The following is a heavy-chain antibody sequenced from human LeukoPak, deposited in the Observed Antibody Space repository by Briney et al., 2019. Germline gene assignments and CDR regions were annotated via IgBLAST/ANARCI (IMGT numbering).Heavy chain of an antibody. D-gene: IGHD6-19*01. J-gene: IGHJ5*02. Sequence: SVKVSCKASGGTFSSYAISWVRQAPGQGLEWMGGIIPIFGTANYAQKFQGRVTITADESTSTAYMELSSLRSEGTAVYYCARAGIRRGWYDNWFDPWGQGTLVTVSS. V-gene: IGHV1-69*13. CDR2: IIPIFGTA. CDR3: ARAGIRRGWYDNWFDP. CDR1: GGTFSSYA.